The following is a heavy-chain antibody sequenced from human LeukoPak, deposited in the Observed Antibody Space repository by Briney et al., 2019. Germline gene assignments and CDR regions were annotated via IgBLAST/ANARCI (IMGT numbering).Heavy chain of an antibody. D-gene: IGHD4-23*01. CDR1: GFIFSYG. Sequence: GRSLRLSCEVSGFIFSYGMNRVRQAPGTGLEWVSAISHSGDATNYAASVKGRFPISRDNSKGTLYLQMNNLRAEDTALYYCAKERGHSKPFDYWGQGTLVTVSS. CDR2: ISHSGDAT. V-gene: IGHV3-23*01. J-gene: IGHJ4*02. CDR3: AKERGHSKPFDY.